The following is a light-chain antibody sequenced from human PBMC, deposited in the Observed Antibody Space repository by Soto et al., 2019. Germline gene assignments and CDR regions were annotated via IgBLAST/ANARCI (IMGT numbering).Light chain of an antibody. V-gene: IGLV2-14*01. J-gene: IGLJ1*01. CDR2: EIS. CDR3: SSDTSSSTHV. Sequence: QSALTQPASVSGSPGQSITISCTGTSSDGGGCYVVYWYQQHPGKAPNLIIYEISNRPSGISNRFPGSKSGNTASLTISGLPTEDADYYYCSSDTSSSTHVFGAGTKVTVL. CDR1: SSDGGGCYV.